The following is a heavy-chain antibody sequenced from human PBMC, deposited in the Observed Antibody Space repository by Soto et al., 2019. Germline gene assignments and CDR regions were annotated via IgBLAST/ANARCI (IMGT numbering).Heavy chain of an antibody. V-gene: IGHV1-46*01. Sequence: GASVKVSCKASGGTFSSYTISWVRQAPGQGLEWMGIINPSGGSTSYAQKFQGRVTMTRDTSTSTVYMELSSLRSEDTAVYYCASICPAHSGYDLYYWGQGTLVTVSS. J-gene: IGHJ4*02. CDR3: ASICPAHSGYDLYY. CDR2: INPSGGST. D-gene: IGHD5-12*01. CDR1: GGTFSSYT.